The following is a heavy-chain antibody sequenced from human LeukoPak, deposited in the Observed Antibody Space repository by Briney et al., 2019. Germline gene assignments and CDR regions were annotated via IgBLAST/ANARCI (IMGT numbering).Heavy chain of an antibody. J-gene: IGHJ4*02. CDR3: ARMSGYVSDY. D-gene: IGHD2-15*01. CDR2: IYYSGST. V-gene: IGHV4-39*01. Sequence: SETLSLTCTVSGGSIYSYYWGWIRQPPGKGLEWIGSIYYSGSTYYNPSLKSRVTISVDTSKNQFSLKLSSVTAADTAVYYCARMSGYVSDYWGQGTLVTVSS. CDR1: GGSIYSYY.